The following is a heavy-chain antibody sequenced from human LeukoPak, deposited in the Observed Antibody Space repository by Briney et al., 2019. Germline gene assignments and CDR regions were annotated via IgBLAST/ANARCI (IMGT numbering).Heavy chain of an antibody. CDR3: YDYGAY. J-gene: IGHJ4*02. CDR2: IRSKAYGGTT. V-gene: IGHV3-49*04. CDR1: GFTFGDYA. Sequence: GRSLRLSCTTSGFTFGDYAMSWVRHAPGKGLEWVGFIRSKAYGGTTEYAASVKGRFTISRGDSKSIAYLQMNSLKTEDTAVYYCYDYGAYWGQGTLVTVSS.